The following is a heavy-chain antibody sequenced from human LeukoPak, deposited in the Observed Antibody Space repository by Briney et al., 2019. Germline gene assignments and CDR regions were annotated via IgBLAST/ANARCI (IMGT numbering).Heavy chain of an antibody. V-gene: IGHV1-2*02. Sequence: ASVKVSCKASGYTFTSYAMNWVRQAPGQGLEWMGWINPNSGGTNYAQKFQGRATMTRDTSIRTAYMELSGLRSDDTAVYYCACVVGATSEKSNWGQGTLVTVSS. J-gene: IGHJ4*02. CDR2: INPNSGGT. CDR1: GYTFTSYA. D-gene: IGHD1-26*01. CDR3: ACVVGATSEKSN.